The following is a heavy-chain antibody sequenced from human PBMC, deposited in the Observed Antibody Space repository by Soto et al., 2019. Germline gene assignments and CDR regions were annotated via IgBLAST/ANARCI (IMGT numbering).Heavy chain of an antibody. CDR2: IIPIFGTA. J-gene: IGHJ3*02. Sequence: ASVKVSCKASGGTFSSYAISWVRQAPGQGLEWMGGIIPIFGTANYAQKFQGRVTITADESTSTAYMELSSLRSEDTAVYYCARDPRYYDCWRAKIPNAFDIWGQGTMVTV. V-gene: IGHV1-69*13. CDR1: GGTFSSYA. D-gene: IGHD3-3*01. CDR3: ARDPRYYDCWRAKIPNAFDI.